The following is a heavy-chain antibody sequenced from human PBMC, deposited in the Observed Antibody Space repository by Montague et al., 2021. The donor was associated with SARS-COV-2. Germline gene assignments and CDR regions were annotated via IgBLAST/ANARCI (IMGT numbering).Heavy chain of an antibody. Sequence: SLRLSCAASRFTFSDFWMNWVRQAPGKGLEWVADIKHDGSEKSYVDSVXGRFTISRDNAKNSLYLQMNSPRAEDTAVYYCARGSTGWYAIFGHYGMDVWGQGTTVTVSS. CDR1: RFTFSDFW. D-gene: IGHD6-19*01. CDR2: IKHDGSEK. V-gene: IGHV3-7*01. J-gene: IGHJ6*02. CDR3: ARGSTGWYAIFGHYGMDV.